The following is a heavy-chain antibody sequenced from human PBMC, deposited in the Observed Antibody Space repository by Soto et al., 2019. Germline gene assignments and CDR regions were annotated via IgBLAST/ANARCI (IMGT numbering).Heavy chain of an antibody. CDR2: IHPSGGST. Sequence: GASVKVSCKASGYTITSYYMHWVRQAPGQGLEWMGIIHPSGGSTSYAQKFQGRVTMTRDTSTSTVYMELSSLRSEDSAMYYCAKDTRSSEVSWFDPWGQGTQVTVSS. CDR1: GYTITSYY. J-gene: IGHJ5*02. CDR3: AKDTRSSEVSWFDP. D-gene: IGHD6-6*01. V-gene: IGHV1-46*01.